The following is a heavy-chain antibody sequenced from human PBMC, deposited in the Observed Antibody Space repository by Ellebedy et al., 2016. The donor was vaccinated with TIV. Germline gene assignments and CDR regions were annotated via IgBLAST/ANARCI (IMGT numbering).Heavy chain of an antibody. Sequence: MPSETLSLTCAVSSGSISSGGYSWSWLRQPPGKGREWIGDIFHTVKTYYNSSLKSRVTMSVDTSRNQFSLKLNSVTAADTAMYFCATATGGWMAPHAFDIWGQGTLVTVSS. CDR1: SGSISSGGYS. CDR3: ATATGGWMAPHAFDI. J-gene: IGHJ3*02. V-gene: IGHV4-30-2*01. D-gene: IGHD2-8*02. CDR2: IFHTVKT.